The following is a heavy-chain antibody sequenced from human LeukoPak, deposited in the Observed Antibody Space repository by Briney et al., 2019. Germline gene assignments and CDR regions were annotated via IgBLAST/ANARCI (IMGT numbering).Heavy chain of an antibody. CDR3: AKESPRLRFLES. V-gene: IGHV3-23*01. J-gene: IGHJ5*02. Sequence: GGSLRLSCTTSGFNFRAYWMGWVRQAPGKGLEWVSAISGSGGSTYYADSVKGRFTISRDNSKNTLYLQMNSLRAEDTTVYYCAKESPRLRFLESWGQGTLVTVSS. D-gene: IGHD3-3*01. CDR1: GFNFRAYW. CDR2: ISGSGGST.